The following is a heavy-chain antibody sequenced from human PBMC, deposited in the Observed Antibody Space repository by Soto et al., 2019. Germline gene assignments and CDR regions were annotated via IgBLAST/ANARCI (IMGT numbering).Heavy chain of an antibody. Sequence: SVKVSCKASGFTFTSSAMQWVRQARGQSLEWIGWIVVGSGNTNYAQKFQERVTITRDMSTSTAYMELSSLRSEYTAVYYCAAGGGYRDYYYYMDAWGKGTTVTVSS. D-gene: IGHD5-12*01. CDR3: AAGGGYRDYYYYMDA. CDR1: GFTFTSSA. J-gene: IGHJ6*03. CDR2: IVVGSGNT. V-gene: IGHV1-58*02.